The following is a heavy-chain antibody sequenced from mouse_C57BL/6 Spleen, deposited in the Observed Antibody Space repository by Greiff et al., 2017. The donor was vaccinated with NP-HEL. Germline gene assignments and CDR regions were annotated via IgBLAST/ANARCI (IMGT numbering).Heavy chain of an antibody. J-gene: IGHJ4*01. Sequence: EVQVVESGPELVKPGASVKISCKASGYSFTGYYMNWVKQSPEKSLEWIGVINPSTGGTTYNEKFKAKATLTVDKSSSTAYMQLKSLTSEDSAVYYCAIDQAPFYAMDYGGQGTPVTVSS. CDR2: INPSTGGT. CDR1: GYSFTGYY. V-gene: IGHV1-42*01. D-gene: IGHD3-2*02. CDR3: AIDQAPFYAMDY.